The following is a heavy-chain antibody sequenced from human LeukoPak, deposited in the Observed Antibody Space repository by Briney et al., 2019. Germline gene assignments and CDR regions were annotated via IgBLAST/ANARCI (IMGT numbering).Heavy chain of an antibody. J-gene: IGHJ4*02. D-gene: IGHD2-15*01. CDR3: ARDEYCSGGSCYPSEV. Sequence: GASVKVSCKASGYTFTSYYMHWVRQAPGQGLEWMGIINPSGGSTSYAQKFQGRVTMTRDMSTSTVYMELSSLRPEDTAVYYCARDEYCSGGSCYPSEVWGQGTLVTVSS. CDR1: GYTFTSYY. V-gene: IGHV1-46*01. CDR2: INPSGGST.